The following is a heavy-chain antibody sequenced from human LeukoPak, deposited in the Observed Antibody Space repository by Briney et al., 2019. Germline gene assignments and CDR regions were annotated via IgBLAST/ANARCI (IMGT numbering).Heavy chain of an antibody. CDR1: GGSISSYY. D-gene: IGHD6-19*01. Sequence: SETLSLTCTVSGGSISSYYWNWIRQPPGKGLEWIGYIHYSGCSNNNPSLKSRVTISVDTSENQFSLRLSSVTAADTAVYYCAREGAVAGFDYWGQGTLVTVSS. V-gene: IGHV4-59*01. CDR2: IHYSGCS. CDR3: AREGAVAGFDY. J-gene: IGHJ4*02.